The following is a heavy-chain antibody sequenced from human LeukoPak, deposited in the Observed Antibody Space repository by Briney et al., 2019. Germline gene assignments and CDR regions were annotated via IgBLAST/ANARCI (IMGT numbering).Heavy chain of an antibody. J-gene: IGHJ3*02. V-gene: IGHV4-4*07. CDR1: GGSISSYY. Sequence: KPSETLSLTCTVSGGSISSYYWSWIRQPAGKGLEWIGRIYTSGSTNYNPSLKSRVTMSVDTSKNQFSLKLSSVTGADTAVYYCARDFREYSSSGDAFDIWGQGTMVTVSS. CDR3: ARDFREYSSSGDAFDI. CDR2: IYTSGST. D-gene: IGHD6-6*01.